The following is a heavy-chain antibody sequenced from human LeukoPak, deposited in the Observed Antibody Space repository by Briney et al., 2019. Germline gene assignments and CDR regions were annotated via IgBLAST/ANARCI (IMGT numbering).Heavy chain of an antibody. Sequence: ASVKVSCKVSGYTLTELSMHWARQAPGKGLEWRGGFDPEDGETIYAQKFQGRVTMTEDTTADTAYMELSSLRSKDTAVYYCATPVVSDAFDIWGQGTMVTVSS. D-gene: IGHD4-23*01. CDR2: FDPEDGET. J-gene: IGHJ3*02. CDR1: GYTLTELS. V-gene: IGHV1-24*01. CDR3: ATPVVSDAFDI.